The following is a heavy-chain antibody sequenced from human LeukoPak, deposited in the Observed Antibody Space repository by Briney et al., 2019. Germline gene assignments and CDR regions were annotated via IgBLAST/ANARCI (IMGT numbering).Heavy chain of an antibody. CDR2: ISGTGDSP. CDR3: AKDVGWFDP. V-gene: IGHV3-23*01. CDR1: GFTFRSYA. J-gene: IGHJ5*02. Sequence: GGSLRLSCAASGFTFRSYAMNWVRQAPGKGLEWVSAISGTGDSPHYADSVKGRFTISRDNSKNTLYLQMNSLRAEDTAFYYCAKDVGWFDPWGQGTLVTVSS.